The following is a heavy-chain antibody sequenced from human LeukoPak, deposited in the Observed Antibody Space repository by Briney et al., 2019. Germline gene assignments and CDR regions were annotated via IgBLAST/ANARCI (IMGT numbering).Heavy chain of an antibody. CDR2: IRYDGSKT. J-gene: IGHJ4*02. CDR3: AKDRGADYFDY. CDR1: GFTFSSYW. V-gene: IGHV3-30*02. D-gene: IGHD1-26*01. Sequence: PGGSLRLSCAASGFTFSSYWMSWVRQAPGKGLDWVAFIRYDGSKTNYADSVKGRFTISRDDSKNKLYLQTNSLRAEDTAVYYCAKDRGADYFDYWGQGTLVTVSS.